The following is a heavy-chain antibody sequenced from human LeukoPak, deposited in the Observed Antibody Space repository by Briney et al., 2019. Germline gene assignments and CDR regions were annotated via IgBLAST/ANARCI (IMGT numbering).Heavy chain of an antibody. Sequence: PSETLSLTCTVSGGSISSYYWSWIRQPPGKGLEWIGYIYYSGSTNYNPSLKSRVTISVDTSENQFSLKLSSVTAADTAVYYCARERGSGCSFDYWGQGTLVTVSS. D-gene: IGHD3-22*01. V-gene: IGHV4-59*01. CDR3: ARERGSGCSFDY. CDR1: GGSISSYY. J-gene: IGHJ4*02. CDR2: IYYSGST.